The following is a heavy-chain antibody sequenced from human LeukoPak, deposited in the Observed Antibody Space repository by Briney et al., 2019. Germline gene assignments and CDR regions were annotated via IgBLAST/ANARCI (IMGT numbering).Heavy chain of an antibody. CDR1: GFTFSIYA. CDR2: ISASGGGT. J-gene: IGHJ4*02. D-gene: IGHD6-19*01. Sequence: PGGSLRLSCAASGFTFSIYAVSWVRQAPGKGLEWVSSISASGGGTYYADSVRGRFSVSRDNSKSTVFLQINGLGAEDTAVYYCAGTNPTGPLQWLGAAGPLDYWGQGTLVTVSS. CDR3: AGTNPTGPLQWLGAAGPLDY. V-gene: IGHV3-23*01.